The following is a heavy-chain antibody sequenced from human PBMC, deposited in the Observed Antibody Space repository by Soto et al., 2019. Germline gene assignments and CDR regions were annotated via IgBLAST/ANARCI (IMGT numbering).Heavy chain of an antibody. CDR2: IYHTGRS. Sequence: QVQLQESGPGLVKPSGTLSLTCSVSGDSINDKNWWTWLRQPPGKRLEWIGDIYHTGRSSYNPSRTRRVSMSVDKSKNQYSLKLISVTAADTTVYYYARTEVPESISWPPCDPWGQGTLVTVSS. V-gene: IGHV4-4*02. D-gene: IGHD6-13*01. CDR1: GDSINDKNW. J-gene: IGHJ5*02. CDR3: ARTEVPESISWPPCDP.